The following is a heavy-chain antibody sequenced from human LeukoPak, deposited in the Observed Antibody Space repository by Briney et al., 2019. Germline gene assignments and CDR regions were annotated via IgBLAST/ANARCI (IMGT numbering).Heavy chain of an antibody. CDR3: ARRAPYWFDP. CDR1: GASITNDDYY. Sequence: SETLSLTCTVSGASITNDDYYWSWIRQHPGKGLEWIGYIYFSGSTYYNPTLKSRASVSVDTSKNQFSLRLTSVTAADTAVYYCARRAPYWFDPWGQGTLVIVSS. V-gene: IGHV4-31*03. CDR2: IYFSGST. J-gene: IGHJ5*02. D-gene: IGHD3-16*01.